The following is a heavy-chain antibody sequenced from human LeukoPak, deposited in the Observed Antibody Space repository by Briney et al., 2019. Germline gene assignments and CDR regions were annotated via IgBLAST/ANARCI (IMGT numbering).Heavy chain of an antibody. D-gene: IGHD5-18*01. CDR1: GYSISSGYY. CDR2: TYHSGST. J-gene: IGHJ4*02. Sequence: SETLSLTCTVSGYSISSGYYWGWIRQPPGKGLEWIGSTYHSGSTYYNPSLKSRVTISVDTSKNQFSLKLSSVTAADTAVYYCASSLLADTAMVFDYWGQGTLVTVSS. CDR3: ASSLLADTAMVFDY. V-gene: IGHV4-38-2*02.